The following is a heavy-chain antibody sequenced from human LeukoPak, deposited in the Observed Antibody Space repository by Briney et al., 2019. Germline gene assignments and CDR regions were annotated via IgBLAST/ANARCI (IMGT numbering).Heavy chain of an antibody. CDR2: INPNSGGT. CDR1: GYTFTGHY. Sequence: ASVKVSCKASGYTFTGHYMHWVRQAPGPRLEWIGWINPNSGGTNYAQKFQGRVTMTRDTSISTAYMELSRLRSDDTAVYYCARDPGGYSGYEFGYWGQGTLVTVSS. CDR3: ARDPGGYSGYEFGY. D-gene: IGHD5-12*01. J-gene: IGHJ4*02. V-gene: IGHV1-2*02.